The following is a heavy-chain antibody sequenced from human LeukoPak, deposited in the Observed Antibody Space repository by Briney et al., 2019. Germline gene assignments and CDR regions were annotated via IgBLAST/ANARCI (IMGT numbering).Heavy chain of an antibody. Sequence: SETLSLTCTVSGGSISSSTYYWGWIRQPPGKGLAWIGSISYTGITYYNPSLKSRVTISVDTSKNQFSLKLSSVTAADTAVYYCARGLASGYPPIPFDYWGQGTLVTVSS. V-gene: IGHV4-39*01. CDR3: ARGLASGYPPIPFDY. D-gene: IGHD3-3*01. J-gene: IGHJ4*02. CDR2: ISYTGIT. CDR1: GGSISSSTYY.